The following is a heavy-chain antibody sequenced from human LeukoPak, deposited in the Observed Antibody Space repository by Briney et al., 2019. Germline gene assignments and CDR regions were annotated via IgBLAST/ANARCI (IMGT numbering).Heavy chain of an antibody. CDR3: AKSIRSGYYYGAFDI. Sequence: GGSLRLSCAASGFTFSSYSMNWVRQAPGKGLEWVAVISYDGSNKYYADSVKGRFTISRDNSKNTLYLQMNSLRAEDTAVYYCAKSIRSGYYYGAFDIWGQGTMVTVSS. CDR2: ISYDGSNK. CDR1: GFTFSSYS. D-gene: IGHD3-22*01. J-gene: IGHJ3*02. V-gene: IGHV3-30*18.